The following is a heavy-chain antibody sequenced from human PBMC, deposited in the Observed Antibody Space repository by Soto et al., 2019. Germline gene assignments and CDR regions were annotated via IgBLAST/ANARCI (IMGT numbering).Heavy chain of an antibody. Sequence: HITLKESGPTLVKPTQTLTLTCIFSGFSFSADGVGVGWIRQPPGKTLEWLALIYWDDDTRYRPSLKSRLTITKXSXKDXVFLTMTNMDPLDTATYYCAHAFGGTSWPNDAFDVWGQGTVVTVSS. CDR1: GFSFSADGVG. J-gene: IGHJ3*01. CDR2: IYWDDDT. V-gene: IGHV2-5*02. D-gene: IGHD3-16*01. CDR3: AHAFGGTSWPNDAFDV.